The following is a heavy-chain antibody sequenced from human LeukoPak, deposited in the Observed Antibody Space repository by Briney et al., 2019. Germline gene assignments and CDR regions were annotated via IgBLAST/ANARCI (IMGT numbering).Heavy chain of an antibody. CDR2: IKEDGSET. D-gene: IGHD2/OR15-2a*01. Sequence: GGSLRLSCAASGFTVSSNYMSWVRQAPGEGLEWVASIKEDGSETYYVDSVKGRFTISRDNAKNSLYLQMNSLRAEDTAVYFCAILYPHNWFDPWGQGTLVTVSS. J-gene: IGHJ5*02. CDR3: AILYPHNWFDP. CDR1: GFTVSSNY. V-gene: IGHV3-7*03.